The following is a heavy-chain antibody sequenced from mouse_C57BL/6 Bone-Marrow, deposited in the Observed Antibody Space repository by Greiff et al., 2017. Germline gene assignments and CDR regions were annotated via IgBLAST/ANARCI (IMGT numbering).Heavy chain of an antibody. CDR3: ARTGITTVDY. CDR1: GFTFSDYG. Sequence: DVMLVESGGGLVKPGGSLKLSCAASGFTFSDYGMHWVRQAPEKGLEWVAYISSGSSTIYYADKVKGRFTISRDNAKNTLFLQMTSLRSEDTAMYYCARTGITTVDYWGQGTTLTVSS. J-gene: IGHJ2*01. D-gene: IGHD1-1*01. CDR2: ISSGSSTI. V-gene: IGHV5-17*01.